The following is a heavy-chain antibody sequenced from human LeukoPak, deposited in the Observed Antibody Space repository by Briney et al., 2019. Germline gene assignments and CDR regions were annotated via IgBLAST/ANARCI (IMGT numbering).Heavy chain of an antibody. D-gene: IGHD2-15*01. CDR2: INHSGST. J-gene: IGHJ1*01. CDR3: GGGWKGDFVVVVAGEYFQH. V-gene: IGHV4-39*01. CDR1: GGSISSSSYY. Sequence: RTSETLSLTCTVSGGSISSSSYYWGWIRQPPGKGLEWIGEINHSGSTNYNPSLKSRVTISVNTSKNQFSLKLSSVTAADTAVYYCGGGWKGDFVVVVAGEYFQHGGQGTLVTVSS.